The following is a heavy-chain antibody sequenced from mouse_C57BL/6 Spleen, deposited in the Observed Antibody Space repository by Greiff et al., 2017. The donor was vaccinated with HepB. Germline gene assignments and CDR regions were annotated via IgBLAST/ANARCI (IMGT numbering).Heavy chain of an antibody. CDR2: INPSSGYT. D-gene: IGHD2-4*01. J-gene: IGHJ3*01. CDR3: AREGDYDEDWFAY. V-gene: IGHV1-7*01. CDR1: GYTFTSYW. Sequence: QVHVKQSGAELAKPGASVKLSCKASGYTFTSYWMHWVKQRPGQGLEWIGYINPSSGYTKYNQKFKDKATLTADKSSSTAYMQLSSLTYEDSAVYYCAREGDYDEDWFAYWGQGTLVTVSA.